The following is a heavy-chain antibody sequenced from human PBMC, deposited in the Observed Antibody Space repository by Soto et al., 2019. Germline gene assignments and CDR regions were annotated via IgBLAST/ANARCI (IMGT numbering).Heavy chain of an antibody. CDR1: GGSISGCGFS. J-gene: IGHJ4*02. Sequence: PSETLSLTCAVSGGSISGCGFSWIWIRQPPGKGLEWIGYILHTGGTQYNPSLKSRVSMSVDKSKNQFSLHLTSVTAADTAVYYCARLQFGEGFDYWGQGALVTVSS. CDR3: ARLQFGEGFDY. V-gene: IGHV4-30-2*01. CDR2: ILHTGGT. D-gene: IGHD3-10*01.